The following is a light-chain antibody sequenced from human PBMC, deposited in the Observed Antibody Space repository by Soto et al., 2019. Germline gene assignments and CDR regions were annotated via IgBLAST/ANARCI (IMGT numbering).Light chain of an antibody. V-gene: IGKV3-20*01. CDR3: QQYGNSPRYS. J-gene: IGKJ2*03. CDR1: QSVSSIY. CDR2: ATS. Sequence: EIVLTQSPGTLSLSPGESVTLSCRASQSVSSIYLAWYQQKPGQAPRPVIYATSSRATGIPDRFSGSGSGTDFTLTISRLEPEDFAVYYCQQYGNSPRYSFGQGTRLEI.